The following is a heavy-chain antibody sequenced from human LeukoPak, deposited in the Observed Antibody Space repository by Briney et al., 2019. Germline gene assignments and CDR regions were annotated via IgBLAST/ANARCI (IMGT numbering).Heavy chain of an antibody. J-gene: IGHJ4*02. CDR1: GFAFGDYA. Sequence: GGSLRLSCTASGFAFGDYAMSWVRQAPGKGLEWVGFIRSKAYGGTTEYAASVKGRFTISRDDSKSIAYLQMNSLKTEDTAVYYCTTADSNYGGEEPDYWGQGTLVTVSS. CDR3: TTADSNYGGEEPDY. V-gene: IGHV3-49*04. D-gene: IGHD4-11*01. CDR2: IRSKAYGGTT.